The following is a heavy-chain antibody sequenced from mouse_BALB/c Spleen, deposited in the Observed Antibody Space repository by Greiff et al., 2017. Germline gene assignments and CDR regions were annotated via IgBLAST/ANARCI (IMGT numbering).Heavy chain of an antibody. J-gene: IGHJ4*01. V-gene: IGHV5-17*02. CDR1: GFTFSSFG. D-gene: IGHD1-1*01. CDR3: ARGRDYSDY. CDR2: ISSGSSTI. Sequence: EVQVVESGGGLVQPGGSRKLSCAASGFTFSSFGMHWVRQAPEKGLEWVAYISSGSSTIYYADTVKGRFTISRDNPKNTLFLQMTSLRSEDTAMYYCARGRDYSDYWGQGTSVTVSS.